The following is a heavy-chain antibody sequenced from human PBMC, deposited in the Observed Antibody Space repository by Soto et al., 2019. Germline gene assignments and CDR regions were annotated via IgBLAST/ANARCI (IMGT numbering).Heavy chain of an antibody. V-gene: IGHV3-23*01. J-gene: IGHJ3*02. Sequence: GGSLRLSCAASGFTFRTYAMSWVRQAPGKGLQWVSGVGGSDSDKHYADSVRGRFIVSRDNSKNTLYLQMNSLRADDTAVYYCAKDATAVNGVWDPFDMWGQGTEVTVSS. CDR1: GFTFRTYA. D-gene: IGHD2-8*01. CDR2: VGGSDSDK. CDR3: AKDATAVNGVWDPFDM.